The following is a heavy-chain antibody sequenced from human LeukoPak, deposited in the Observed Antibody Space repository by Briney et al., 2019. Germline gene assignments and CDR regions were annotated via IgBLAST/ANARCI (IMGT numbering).Heavy chain of an antibody. CDR3: ARHYSSSSEGRNYYYYYYMDV. Sequence: KPGESLKISCKGSGYSFTSYWIGWVRQMPGKGLEWMGIIYPGDSDTRCSPSFQGQVTISADKSISTAYLQWSSLKASDTAMYYCARHYSSSSEGRNYYYYYYMDVWGKGTTVTVSS. D-gene: IGHD6-6*01. V-gene: IGHV5-51*01. J-gene: IGHJ6*03. CDR1: GYSFTSYW. CDR2: IYPGDSDT.